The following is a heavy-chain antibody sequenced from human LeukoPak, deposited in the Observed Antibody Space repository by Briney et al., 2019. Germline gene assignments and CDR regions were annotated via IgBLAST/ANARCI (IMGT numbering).Heavy chain of an antibody. D-gene: IGHD5-18*01. CDR3: ARYVDTAMVTRVDP. J-gene: IGHJ5*02. CDR2: IYYSGST. CDR1: GGSISSSSYY. Sequence: SATLSLTCTVSGGSISSSSYYWGWIRQPPGKGLEWIGSIYYSGSTYYNPSLKSRVTISVDTSKNQFSLKLSSVTAADTAVYYCARYVDTAMVTRVDPWGQGTLVTVSS. V-gene: IGHV4-39*01.